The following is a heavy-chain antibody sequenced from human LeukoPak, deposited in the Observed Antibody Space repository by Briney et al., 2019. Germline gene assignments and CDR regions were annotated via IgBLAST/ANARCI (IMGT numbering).Heavy chain of an antibody. CDR1: GGSFSGYY. Sequence: SETLSLTCAVYGGSFSGYYWGWIRQPPGKGLEWIGEINHSGSTNYNPSLKSRVTISVDTSKNQFSLKLSSVTAADTAVYYCARRYYYDRSGSQSSPIDYWGQGTLVTVSS. CDR3: ARRYYYDRSGSQSSPIDY. V-gene: IGHV4-34*01. CDR2: INHSGST. J-gene: IGHJ4*02. D-gene: IGHD3-22*01.